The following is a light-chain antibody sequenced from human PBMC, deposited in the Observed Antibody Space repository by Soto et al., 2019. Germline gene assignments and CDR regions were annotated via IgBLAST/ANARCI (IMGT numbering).Light chain of an antibody. CDR1: QSVSSSY. V-gene: IGKV3-20*01. J-gene: IGKJ1*01. CDR3: QQYGSSSWT. Sequence: EIVLTQSPGTLSLSPGERATLSCRASQSVSSSYLAWYQQQPGQAPRLLIYGASSRATGIPDRFSGSGSGTDFTLTISRLEPEDFAVYYCQQYGSSSWTFGQGTKVGIK. CDR2: GAS.